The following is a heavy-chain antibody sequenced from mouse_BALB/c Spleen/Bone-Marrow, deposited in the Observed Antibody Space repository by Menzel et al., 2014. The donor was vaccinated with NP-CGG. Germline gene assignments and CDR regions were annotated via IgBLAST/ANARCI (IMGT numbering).Heavy chain of an antibody. CDR1: GYTFTSYY. D-gene: IGHD2-4*01. CDR2: TYPGSVNT. V-gene: IGHV1S56*01. CDR3: ARDDYAY. J-gene: IGHJ3*01. Sequence: VQLQQSGPELVKPGASVRISCKASGYTFTSYYIHWVKQRPGQGLEWIGWTYPGSVNTKYNEKFKGKATLTADKSSSTAYMQLSSLTSEDSAVYFCARDDYAYWGQGTLVTVSA.